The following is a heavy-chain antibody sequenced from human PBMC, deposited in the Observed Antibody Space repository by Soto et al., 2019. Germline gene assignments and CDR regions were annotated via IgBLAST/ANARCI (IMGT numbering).Heavy chain of an antibody. V-gene: IGHV4-59*11. CDR2: IYYSGST. D-gene: IGHD1-7*01. J-gene: IGHJ4*02. CDR1: DGNIISHY. CDR3: ARRYGTTFDY. Sequence: PLETKSLTWTVADGNIISHYWSWIRQPPGKGLEWIGYIYYSGSTNYNPSLKSRVTISVDTSKNQFSLKLSSVTAADTAVYYCARRYGTTFDYWGQGTLVTVSS.